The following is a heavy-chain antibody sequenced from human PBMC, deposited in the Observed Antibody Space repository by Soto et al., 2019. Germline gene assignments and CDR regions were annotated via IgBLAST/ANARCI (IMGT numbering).Heavy chain of an antibody. CDR3: AIVNSPVRLRYNLFDP. Sequence: QVQLQESGPGLVKPSQTLSLTCTVSGGSISSGGYYWSWIRQHPGKGPEWIGYIDYSGGTYYPPSLKSQGTISVDTSNNQFSLKLRSVTAAVTAVYYGAIVNSPVRLRYNLFDPWGQGTLVHVSS. D-gene: IGHD3-10*01. J-gene: IGHJ5*02. CDR1: GGSISSGGYY. V-gene: IGHV4-31*01. CDR2: IDYSGGT.